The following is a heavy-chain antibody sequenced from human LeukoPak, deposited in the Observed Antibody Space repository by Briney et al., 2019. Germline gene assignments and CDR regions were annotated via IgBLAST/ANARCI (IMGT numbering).Heavy chain of an antibody. Sequence: SETLSLTCAVYGVSFCVYYWRCIGQPPGEGREWIGEIIHSGSTHYNPSLESRVTISVHTSKKQFSAKLSSVSAADKAVYYWARVLTSRQGPTMYSSGWGGRYSYYYYMDVWGKGTTVTASS. J-gene: IGHJ6*03. CDR3: ARVLTSRQGPTMYSSGWGGRYSYYYYMDV. D-gene: IGHD6-19*01. V-gene: IGHV4-34*12. CDR2: IIHSGST. CDR1: GVSFCVYY.